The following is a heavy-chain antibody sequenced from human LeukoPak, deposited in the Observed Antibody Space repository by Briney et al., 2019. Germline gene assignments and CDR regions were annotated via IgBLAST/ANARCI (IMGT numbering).Heavy chain of an antibody. CDR2: ISTNGGST. Sequence: GGSLRLSCSASGFTFTNYAMHWVRQAPGKGLDYVSAISTNGGSTYHADSVKGRFTISRDNSKNTVYLQMSSLRPEDTAVYYCVRESIDILGGLHTFDIWGRGTMVTVSS. CDR3: VRESIDILGGLHTFDI. CDR1: GFTFTNYA. D-gene: IGHD5/OR15-5a*01. V-gene: IGHV3-64D*06. J-gene: IGHJ3*02.